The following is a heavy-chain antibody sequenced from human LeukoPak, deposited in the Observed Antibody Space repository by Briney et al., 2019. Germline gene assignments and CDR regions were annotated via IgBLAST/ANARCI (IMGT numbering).Heavy chain of an antibody. CDR1: GFTFGNYA. Sequence: PGGSLRLSCAASGFTFGNYAMSWVRQAPGKGLEWVSAISGSGGSTYYADSVKGRFTISRDNSKNTLYLQMNSLRAEDTAVYYCAKKKEETYAEPFDYWGQGTLVTVSS. J-gene: IGHJ4*02. CDR2: ISGSGGST. V-gene: IGHV3-23*01. CDR3: AKKKEETYAEPFDY.